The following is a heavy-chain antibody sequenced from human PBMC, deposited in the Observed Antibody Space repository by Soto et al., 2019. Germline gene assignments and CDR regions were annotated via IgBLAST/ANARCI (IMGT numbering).Heavy chain of an antibody. CDR1: GGTFSSYA. D-gene: IGHD1-1*01. Sequence: VKVSCXASGGTFSSYAISWVRQAPGQGLEWMGGIIPIFGTANYAQKFQGRVTITADESTSTAYMELSSLRSEDTAVYYCASSYYSTTGSRWFDPWGQGTLVTVSS. CDR3: ASSYYSTTGSRWFDP. J-gene: IGHJ5*02. V-gene: IGHV1-69*01. CDR2: IIPIFGTA.